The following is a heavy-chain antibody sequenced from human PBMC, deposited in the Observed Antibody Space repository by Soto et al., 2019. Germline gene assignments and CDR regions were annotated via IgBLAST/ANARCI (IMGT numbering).Heavy chain of an antibody. D-gene: IGHD3-3*01. CDR3: ASLHGITIFGVVIRVPGMDV. J-gene: IGHJ6*02. V-gene: IGHV3-33*01. CDR1: GFTFSNYA. CDR2: IWYDGTNK. Sequence: GGSLRLSCVASGFTFSNYAMYWVRQAPGKGLEWVAVIWYDGTNKNYADSVKGRFTISRDNSKNTLYLQMNSLRVEDTAVYYCASLHGITIFGVVIRVPGMDVWGQGTTVTVSS.